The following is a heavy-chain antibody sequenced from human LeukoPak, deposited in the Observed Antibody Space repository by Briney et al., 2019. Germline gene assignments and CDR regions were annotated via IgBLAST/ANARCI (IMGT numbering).Heavy chain of an antibody. CDR1: GGSIRSYH. J-gene: IGHJ2*01. CDR3: ARTESGYFDL. CDR2: IYYSGST. Sequence: PSVTLSLTCTVSGGSIRSYHWIWHRQPPGQGREWTGYIYYSGSTNYNPSLKGRVTISADTSKKKFALKLSSVTAADATVYYCARTESGYFDLWGRGTLVTVSS. V-gene: IGHV4-59*08.